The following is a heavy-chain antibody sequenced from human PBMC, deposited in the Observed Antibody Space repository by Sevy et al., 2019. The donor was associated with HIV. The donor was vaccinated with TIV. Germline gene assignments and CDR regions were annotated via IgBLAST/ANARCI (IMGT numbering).Heavy chain of an antibody. CDR3: AKAPPSSIVVVSAASFDY. CDR1: GFTFSSYA. D-gene: IGHD2-2*01. V-gene: IGHV3-23*01. Sequence: GGSLRLSCAASGFTFSSYAMSWVRQAPGKGLEWVSAISGSGGSTYYADSVKGRFTISRDNSKNMLYLPMNSLRAEDTTVYYCAKAPPSSIVVVSAASFDYWGQGTLVTVSS. CDR2: ISGSGGST. J-gene: IGHJ4*02.